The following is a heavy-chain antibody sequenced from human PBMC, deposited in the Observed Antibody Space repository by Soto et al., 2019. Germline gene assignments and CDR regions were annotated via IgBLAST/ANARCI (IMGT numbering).Heavy chain of an antibody. J-gene: IGHJ3*02. V-gene: IGHV3-73*01. CDR2: IRSKPNNYAT. CDR3: TRHTVDI. Sequence: GGSLRLSCEASGFIFSGSAMHWVRQASGKGLEWVGRIRSKPNNYATEYAASVKGRFTISRDDSKNTAYLQMNSLKTEDTAVYYCTRHTVDIWGQGTMVTVSS. CDR1: GFIFSGSA. D-gene: IGHD4-4*01.